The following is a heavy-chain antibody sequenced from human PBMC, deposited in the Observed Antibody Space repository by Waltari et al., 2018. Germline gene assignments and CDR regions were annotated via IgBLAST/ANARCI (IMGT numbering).Heavy chain of an antibody. CDR3: ARPAIEGITMVRLDV. CDR2: IIPIFGTA. D-gene: IGHD3-10*01. J-gene: IGHJ6*02. V-gene: IGHV1-69*08. Sequence: QVQLVQSGAEVKTPGSSVKVSCKASGGPFRRSAFSWVRQAPGQGLEWMGRIIPIFGTANYAQKFQGRVTIIADKSTSTAYMELSSLRSEDTAVYYCARPAIEGITMVRLDVWGQGTTVTVSS. CDR1: GGPFRRSA.